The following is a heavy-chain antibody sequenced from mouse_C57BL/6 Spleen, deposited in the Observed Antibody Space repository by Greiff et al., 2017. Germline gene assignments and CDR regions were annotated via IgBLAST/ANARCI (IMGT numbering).Heavy chain of an antibody. V-gene: IGHV5-9*01. J-gene: IGHJ3*01. D-gene: IGHD2-4*01. CDR1: GFTFSSYT. CDR3: ARQGNDYDSFAY. CDR2: ISGGGGNT. Sequence: DVMLVESGGGLVKPGGSLKLSCAASGFTFSSYTMSWVRQTPEKRLEWVATISGGGGNTYYPDSVKGRFTISRDNAKNTLYLQMSSLRSEDTALYYCARQGNDYDSFAYWGQGTLVTVSA.